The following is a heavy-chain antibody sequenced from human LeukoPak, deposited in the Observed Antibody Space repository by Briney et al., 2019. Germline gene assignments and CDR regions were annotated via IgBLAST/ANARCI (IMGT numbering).Heavy chain of an antibody. CDR3: AKGDYYGSGSTFKNGMDV. V-gene: IGHV3-11*01. CDR2: ISSSGSTT. Sequence: PGGSLRLSCAASGFTFSDYHMTWIRQPPGKGLQWVSYISSSGSTTYYADSVKGRFTISRDNSKNTLYLQVNSLRAEDTAVYYCAKGDYYGSGSTFKNGMDVWGQGTTVTVSS. J-gene: IGHJ6*02. CDR1: GFTFSDYH. D-gene: IGHD3-10*01.